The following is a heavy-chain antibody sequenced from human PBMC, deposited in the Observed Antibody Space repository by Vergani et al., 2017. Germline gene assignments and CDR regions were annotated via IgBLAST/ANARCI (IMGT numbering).Heavy chain of an antibody. J-gene: IGHJ5*02. CDR1: GFTFNQYS. Sequence: QVQLVESGGGVVQPGESLRLSCAASGFTFNQYSMHWVRQAPGKGLEWVAVTWYDGNNKQYADSVKGRFTISRDNSKSTMYLQMNSLRDEDTGVYYCARDLRLLYNRFDPWGQGTLVTVSS. V-gene: IGHV3-33*01. D-gene: IGHD1-14*01. CDR2: TWYDGNNK. CDR3: ARDLRLLYNRFDP.